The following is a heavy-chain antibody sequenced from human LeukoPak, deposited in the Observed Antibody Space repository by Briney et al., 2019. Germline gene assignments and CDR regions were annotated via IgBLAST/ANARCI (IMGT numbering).Heavy chain of an antibody. CDR3: ARVPITMVRGVIDNWFDP. Sequence: SETLSLTCTVSGASISNYYWSWLRQPAGKGLEWLGRIYASDSTNYNPSLKSRVTMSVDTSKNQFSLKLSSVTAADTAVYYCARVPITMVRGVIDNWFDPWGQGTLVTVSS. V-gene: IGHV4-4*07. CDR1: GASISNYY. J-gene: IGHJ5*02. CDR2: IYASDST. D-gene: IGHD3-10*01.